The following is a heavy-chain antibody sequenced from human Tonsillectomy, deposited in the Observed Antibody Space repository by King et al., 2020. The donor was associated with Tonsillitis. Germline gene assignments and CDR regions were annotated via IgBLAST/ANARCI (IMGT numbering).Heavy chain of an antibody. Sequence: VQLVESGGGVVQPGRSLRLSCAASGFTFSSFGMHWVRQAPGKGLEWVAVISYDGSNKHYADSVKGRFTISRDNSKNTLYLQMNSLRAEDTAVYYCAKDYLLGGSPDYYYYGMDASGPGTTVTVS. CDR2: ISYDGSNK. CDR3: AKDYLLGGSPDYYYYGMDA. J-gene: IGHJ6*02. D-gene: IGHD1-26*01. V-gene: IGHV3-30*18. CDR1: GFTFSSFG.